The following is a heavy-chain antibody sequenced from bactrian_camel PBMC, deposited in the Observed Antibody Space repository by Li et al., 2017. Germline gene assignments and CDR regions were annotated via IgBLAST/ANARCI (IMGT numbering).Heavy chain of an antibody. CDR1: GYIDSSGC. Sequence: VQLVESGGGSVQAGGSLRLSCATSGYIDSSGCMGWFRQAPGEAREGVANVYPGGRIPYYADSVKGRFTISRDNAKNVLYLQMNSLKPEDTAMYYCAARGPYCYTKLSVRDFTYWGQGTQVTVS. J-gene: IGHJ6*01. CDR3: AARGPYCYTKLSVRDFTY. D-gene: IGHD2*01. CDR2: VYPGGRIP. V-gene: IGHV3S31*01.